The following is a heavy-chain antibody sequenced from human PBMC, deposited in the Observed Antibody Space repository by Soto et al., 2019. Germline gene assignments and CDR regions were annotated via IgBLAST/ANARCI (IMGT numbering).Heavy chain of an antibody. CDR2: INPNNGAT. Sequence: QVHLVQSGAEVRKPGASVKVSCKASGYTFSSYAMHWVRQAPGQRLEWMGWINPNNGATHYGLSFQGRVTMTRDTSISTAYMELSSLRSDDTAVYYCASHDPGARFDPWGQGTLVIVSS. V-gene: IGHV1-2*02. J-gene: IGHJ5*02. CDR1: GYTFSSYA. D-gene: IGHD1-1*01. CDR3: ASHDPGARFDP.